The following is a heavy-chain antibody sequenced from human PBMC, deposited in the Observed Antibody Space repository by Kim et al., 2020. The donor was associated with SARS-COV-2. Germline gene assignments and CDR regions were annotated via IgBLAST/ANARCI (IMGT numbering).Heavy chain of an antibody. CDR3: ARDKGRSGIAAARTAFDI. Sequence: ASVKVSCKASGYTFTSYYMHWVRQAPGQGLEWMGIINPSGGSTSYAQKFQGRVTMTRDTSTSTVYMELSSLRSEDTAVYYCARDKGRSGIAAARTAFDIWGQGTMVTVSS. V-gene: IGHV1-46*01. CDR1: GYTFTSYY. J-gene: IGHJ3*02. D-gene: IGHD6-13*01. CDR2: INPSGGST.